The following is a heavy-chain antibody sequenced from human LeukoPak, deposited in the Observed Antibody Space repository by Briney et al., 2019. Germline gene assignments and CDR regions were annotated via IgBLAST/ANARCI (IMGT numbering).Heavy chain of an antibody. V-gene: IGHV1-69*05. CDR3: ARGAFSSSWTVFMDV. J-gene: IGHJ6*03. Sequence: SVKVSCKVSGGTFSSYVISWVRQAPGQGLEGMGGIIPIFGTANYAQKFQGRVTITTDESTSTAYLELSSLRSEDTAVYYCARGAFSSSWTVFMDVWGKGTTVTVSS. CDR2: IIPIFGTA. D-gene: IGHD6-13*01. CDR1: GGTFSSYV.